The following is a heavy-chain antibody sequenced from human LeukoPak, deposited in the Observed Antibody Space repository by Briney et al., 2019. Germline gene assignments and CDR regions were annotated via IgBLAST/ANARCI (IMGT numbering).Heavy chain of an antibody. J-gene: IGHJ4*02. CDR3: ASGYCSSTSCYNFDY. Sequence: GRSLRLSCAASGFTFSSYSMHWVRQAPGKGLEWVAVISYDGSNKYYADSVKGRFTISRDNSKNSLYLQMNSLRAEDTAVYYCASGYCSSTSCYNFDYWGQGTLVTVSS. D-gene: IGHD2-2*02. V-gene: IGHV3-30-3*01. CDR1: GFTFSSYS. CDR2: ISYDGSNK.